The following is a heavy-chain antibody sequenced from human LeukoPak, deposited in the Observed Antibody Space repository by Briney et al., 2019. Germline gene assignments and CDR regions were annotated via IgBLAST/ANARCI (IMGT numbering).Heavy chain of an antibody. J-gene: IGHJ4*02. CDR2: ISYDGSNK. CDR1: GFTSSSYA. Sequence: GGSLRLSCAASGFTSSSYAMHWVRQAPGKGLEWVAVISYDGSNKYYADSVKGRFTISRDSSKNTLYLQMNSLRAEDTAVYYCARGGGIVVVPAPIDYWGQGTLVTVSS. D-gene: IGHD2-2*01. CDR3: ARGGGIVVVPAPIDY. V-gene: IGHV3-30*04.